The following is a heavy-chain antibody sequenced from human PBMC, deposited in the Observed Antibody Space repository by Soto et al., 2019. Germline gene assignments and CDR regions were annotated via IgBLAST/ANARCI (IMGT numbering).Heavy chain of an antibody. CDR1: GFSIISSSYY. V-gene: IGHV4-39*01. D-gene: IGHD2-15*01. J-gene: IGHJ4*02. CDR2: IYYSGST. CDR3: ARHTPAISISDH. Sequence: SETLSLTCTVSGFSIISSSYYWGWIRQPPGKGLEWIGSIYYSGSTYYNPSLKSRVTISVDTSKNQFSLKLSSVTAADTAVYYCARHTPAISISDHWGQGT.